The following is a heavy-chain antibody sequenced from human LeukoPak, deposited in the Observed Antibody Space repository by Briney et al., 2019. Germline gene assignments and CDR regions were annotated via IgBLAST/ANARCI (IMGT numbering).Heavy chain of an antibody. J-gene: IGHJ6*03. CDR2: INHSGST. CDR3: ARGGGYYYMDV. CDR1: GGSFSGYY. Sequence: SETLSLTCAVYGGSFSGYYWSWIRQPPGKGLEWIGEINHSGSTSYNPSLKSRVTISVDTSKNQFSLKLSSVTAADTAVYYCARGGGYYYMDVWDKGTTVTVSS. V-gene: IGHV4-34*01.